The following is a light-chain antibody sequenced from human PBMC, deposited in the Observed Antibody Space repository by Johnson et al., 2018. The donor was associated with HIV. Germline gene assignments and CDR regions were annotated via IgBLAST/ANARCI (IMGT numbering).Light chain of an antibody. CDR2: ENN. Sequence: QSVLTQPPSVSAAPGQKVTISCSGSSSNIGNNYVSWYQQLPGTAPKLLIYENNKRPSGIPDRFSGSKSGTSATLGITGLQTGDEAGYSCGTWDSSLREGVFETGTKFTLL. CDR3: GTWDSSLREGV. J-gene: IGLJ1*01. CDR1: SSNIGNNY. V-gene: IGLV1-51*02.